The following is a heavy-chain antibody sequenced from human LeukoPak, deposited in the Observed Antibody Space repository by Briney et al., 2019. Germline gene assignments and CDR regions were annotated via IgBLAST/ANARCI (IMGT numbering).Heavy chain of an antibody. D-gene: IGHD2-2*01. J-gene: IGHJ5*02. CDR2: TYYRSTWYN. CDR1: GDSVSSNTAA. Sequence: SQTLSLTCAISGDSVSSNTAAWNWIRQSPSRGLEWLGRTYYRSTWYNDYAVSVRGRTTVNPDTSKNQFSLHLNSVTPEDTAVYYCARRLTQYDCFDPWGQGILATVSS. V-gene: IGHV6-1*01. CDR3: ARRLTQYDCFDP.